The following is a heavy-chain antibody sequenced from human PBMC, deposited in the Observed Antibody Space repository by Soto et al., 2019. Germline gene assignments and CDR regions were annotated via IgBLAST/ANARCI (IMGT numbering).Heavy chain of an antibody. CDR1: GGSFSGYY. CDR2: INHSGST. CDR3: ARGGYGEDYYYYGMDV. J-gene: IGHJ6*02. V-gene: IGHV4-34*01. D-gene: IGHD4-17*01. Sequence: TSETLSLTCAVYGGSFSGYYWSWIRQPPGKGLEWIGEINHSGSTNYNPSLKSRVTISVDTSKNQFSLKLSSVTAADTAVYYCARGGYGEDYYYYGMDVWGQGTTVTVSS.